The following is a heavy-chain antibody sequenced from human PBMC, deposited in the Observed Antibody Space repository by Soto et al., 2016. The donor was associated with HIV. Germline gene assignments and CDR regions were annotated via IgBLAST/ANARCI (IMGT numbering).Heavy chain of an antibody. J-gene: IGHJ1*01. D-gene: IGHD5-12*01. CDR3: AKDSDGYNSYLEH. Sequence: EVQLVESGGGSVQPGETERLSCVVSGFTFTRYWMHWVRQVPGKGLVWVSRVNSDGSRATYADSVKGRFTISRDNAKNTLYLQMNNLTVEDTGIYYCAKDSDGYNSYLEHWGQGTPVTVSS. CDR2: VNSDGSRA. V-gene: IGHV3-74*03. CDR1: GFTFTRYW.